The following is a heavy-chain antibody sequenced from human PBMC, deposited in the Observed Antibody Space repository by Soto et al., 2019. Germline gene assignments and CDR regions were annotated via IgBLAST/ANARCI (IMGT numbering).Heavy chain of an antibody. CDR2: INSDGST. Sequence: EVQLVESGGGLIPPGGSLRLSCAASGFLVNSAYMTWVRQAPGKGLEWLSMINSDGSTLYAESVKGRFTISRDNSKNRLDLKINSLGAEDTAMYSCARSVYSFPWGYGGQETLVIVPS. D-gene: IGHD5-18*01. CDR1: GFLVNSAY. J-gene: IGHJ4*02. CDR3: ARSVYSFPWGY. V-gene: IGHV3-53*01.